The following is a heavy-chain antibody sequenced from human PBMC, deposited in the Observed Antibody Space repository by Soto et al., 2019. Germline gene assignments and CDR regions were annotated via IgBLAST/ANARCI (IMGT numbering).Heavy chain of an antibody. J-gene: IGHJ6*02. CDR2: ISSSGSTI. V-gene: IGHV3-11*01. D-gene: IGHD2-2*01. CDR1: GFTFSDYY. CDR3: ARDCSSTSCHPYGMDV. Sequence: LRLSCAASGFTFSDYYMSWIRQAPGKGLEWVSYISSSGSTIYYADSVKGRFTISRDNAKNSLYLQMNSLRAEDTAVYYCARDCSSTSCHPYGMDVWGQGTTVTVSS.